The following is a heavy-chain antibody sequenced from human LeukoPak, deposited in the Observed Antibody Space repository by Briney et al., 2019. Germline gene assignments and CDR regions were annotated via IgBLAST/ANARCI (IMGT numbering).Heavy chain of an antibody. CDR2: IYYSGST. J-gene: IGHJ4*02. CDR3: ARATDYDYVWGSSPPFDY. Sequence: SQTLSLTCTASGCSISSYDMSWIRQPPGKGLEWIGYIYYSGSTNYYPSLKSRVTISVDTSKNQFSLKLSSVTAADTAVYYCARATDYDYVWGSSPPFDYWGQGTLVTVSS. D-gene: IGHD3-16*01. CDR1: GCSISSYD. V-gene: IGHV4-59*01.